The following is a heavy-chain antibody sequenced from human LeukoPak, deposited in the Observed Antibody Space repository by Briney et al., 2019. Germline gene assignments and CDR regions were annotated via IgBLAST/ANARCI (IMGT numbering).Heavy chain of an antibody. Sequence: SETLSLTCTVSGDSMRRTTYYWAWIRQPPGKGLEWIGSMYYSGSTYYNPSLKSRVSISVDTSKNQFSVKLSSVTAADTAVYYCACLYDNSGYYPHWFDPWGQGTLVIASS. CDR2: MYYSGST. CDR3: ACLYDNSGYYPHWFDP. J-gene: IGHJ5*02. V-gene: IGHV4-39*01. CDR1: GDSMRRTTYY. D-gene: IGHD3-22*01.